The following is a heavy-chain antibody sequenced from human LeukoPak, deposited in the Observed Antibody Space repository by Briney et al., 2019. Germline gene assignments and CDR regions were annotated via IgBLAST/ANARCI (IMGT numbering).Heavy chain of an antibody. J-gene: IGHJ4*02. CDR2: IKSKTDGGTT. D-gene: IGHD6-19*01. CDR1: GFTFSNAW. Sequence: GGSLRLSCAASGFTFSNAWMSWVRQAPGKGLEWVGRIKSKTDGGTTDYAAPVKGRFTISRDDSKNTLYLQMNSLRAEDTAVYYCAKDKVASSGWYFDYWGQGTLVTVSS. V-gene: IGHV3-15*01. CDR3: AKDKVASSGWYFDY.